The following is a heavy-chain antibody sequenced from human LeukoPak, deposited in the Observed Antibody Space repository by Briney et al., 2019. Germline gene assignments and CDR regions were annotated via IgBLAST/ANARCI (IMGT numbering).Heavy chain of an antibody. CDR2: ISYRGST. CDR3: ASLYCTRTSCKVDP. Sequence: SETLSLTCTVSGGSISSSSYYWSWIRQPPGKGLEWIGYISYRGSTNYNPSLKSRVTISVDTSKNQFSLKLSSVTAADTAVYYCASLYCTRTSCKVDPWGQGTLVTVSS. J-gene: IGHJ5*02. V-gene: IGHV4-61*01. CDR1: GGSISSSSYY. D-gene: IGHD2-2*01.